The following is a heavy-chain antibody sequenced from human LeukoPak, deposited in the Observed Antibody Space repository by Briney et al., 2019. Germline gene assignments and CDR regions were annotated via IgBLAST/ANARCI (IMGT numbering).Heavy chain of an antibody. D-gene: IGHD6-13*01. CDR2: ISHSGST. Sequence: SETLSLTCAVYGGSFSNHFWNWIRQAPGKGLEWIGEISHSGSTNYNPSLKSRLTMSVDTSKNQFSLKLTSVTAADTAVYYCARDAPGIAAAGVYWGQGTLVTVSS. CDR3: ARDAPGIAAAGVY. V-gene: IGHV4-34*01. CDR1: GGSFSNHF. J-gene: IGHJ4*02.